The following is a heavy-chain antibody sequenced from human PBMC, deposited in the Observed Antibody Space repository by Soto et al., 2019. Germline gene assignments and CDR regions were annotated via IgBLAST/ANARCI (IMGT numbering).Heavy chain of an antibody. CDR2: IIPILGIA. D-gene: IGHD6-13*01. CDR3: ARDIFSSSWSPKGYFDY. Sequence: VASVKVSCKASGGTFSSYTISWVRQAPGQGLEWMGRIIPILGIANYAQKFQGRVTITADKSTSTAYMELSSLRSEDTAVYYCARDIFSSSWSPKGYFDYWGQGTLVTVSS. V-gene: IGHV1-69*04. CDR1: GGTFSSYT. J-gene: IGHJ4*02.